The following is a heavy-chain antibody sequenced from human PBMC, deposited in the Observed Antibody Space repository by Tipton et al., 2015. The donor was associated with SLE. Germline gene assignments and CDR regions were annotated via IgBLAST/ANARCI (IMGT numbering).Heavy chain of an antibody. D-gene: IGHD6-13*01. CDR2: IYYSGST. J-gene: IGHJ5*02. Sequence: TLSLTCNVSGGSISSSSYYWGWTRQPPGKGLEWIVSIYYSGSTYYNPSLKSRVTISVDTSKNQFPLQLSSVAAADTAVYYCARSSYSSSWYVDWFDPSGQGTLVTVSS. V-gene: IGHV4-39*01. CDR3: ARSSYSSSWYVDWFDP. CDR1: GGSISSSSYY.